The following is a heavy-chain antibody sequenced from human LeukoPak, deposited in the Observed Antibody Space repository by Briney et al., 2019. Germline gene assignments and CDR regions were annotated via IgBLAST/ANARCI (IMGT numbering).Heavy chain of an antibody. V-gene: IGHV4-31*03. D-gene: IGHD2-15*01. Sequence: PSETLSLTCTVSGGSISSGGYYWSWIRQHPGKGLEWIGYIYYSGSTYYNPSLKSRVTISVDTSKNQFSLKLSSVTAADTAVYYCARGGSRVIGGSGWFDPWGQGTLVTVSS. CDR1: GGSISSGGYY. CDR3: ARGGSRVIGGSGWFDP. CDR2: IYYSGST. J-gene: IGHJ5*02.